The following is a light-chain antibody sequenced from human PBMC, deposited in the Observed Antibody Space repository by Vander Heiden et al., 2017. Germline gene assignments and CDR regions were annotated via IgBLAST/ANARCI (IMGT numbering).Light chain of an antibody. CDR2: ANN. CDR3: QSDDSSRSGSL. Sequence: GAPGQRVTISCTESRSNIRAGFHVHCYPHVPGTAPKLLIYANNIRPSWVPDRFSGSKSGTSAPLAITGRQPEDEADYYCQSDDSSRSGSLFGGGTKLTVL. J-gene: IGLJ2*01. V-gene: IGLV1-40*01. CDR1: RSNIRAGFH.